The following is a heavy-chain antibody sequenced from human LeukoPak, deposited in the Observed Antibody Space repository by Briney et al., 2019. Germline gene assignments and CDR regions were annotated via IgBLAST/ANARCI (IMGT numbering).Heavy chain of an antibody. J-gene: IGHJ4*02. CDR2: IYSDNT. V-gene: IGHV3-53*01. CDR3: ARRAGAYSHPYDY. CDR1: GFTFEDYG. Sequence: GGSLRLSCTASGFTFEDYGMSWVRQAPGKGLEWVSFIYSDNTHYSDSVKGRFTTSRDNSKNTLCLQMNSLRAEDTAVYYCARRAGAYSHPYDYWGQGTLVTVSS. D-gene: IGHD4/OR15-4a*01.